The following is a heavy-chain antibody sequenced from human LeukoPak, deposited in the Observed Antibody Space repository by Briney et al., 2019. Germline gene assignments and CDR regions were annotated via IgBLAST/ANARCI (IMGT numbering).Heavy chain of an antibody. Sequence: SETLSLTCVVSGDSISDYYWTWIRQPPGKGLEWLGYIYYSGSTSYNPSLESRITMSVDTSKNQFSLKLTSVTAADTADYYCARLNTDYGDAYHYYLDVWGKGTTVTVSS. CDR3: ARLNTDYGDAYHYYLDV. J-gene: IGHJ6*03. V-gene: IGHV4-59*01. D-gene: IGHD4-17*01. CDR2: IYYSGST. CDR1: GDSISDYY.